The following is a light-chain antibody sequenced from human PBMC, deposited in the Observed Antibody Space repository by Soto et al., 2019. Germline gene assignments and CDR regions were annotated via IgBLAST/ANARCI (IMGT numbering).Light chain of an antibody. J-gene: IGKJ3*01. CDR1: QNILYKSKNKNY. Sequence: IVMTQSPASLGMSLGERATINCKSSQNILYKSKNKNYLAWYQQKPGQPPKLLIYWASTRESGVPDRFSGSGSGTDFTLTINGLQAEDVAVYFCQQYHTNPFTFGPGTKVDIK. V-gene: IGKV4-1*01. CDR2: WAS. CDR3: QQYHTNPFT.